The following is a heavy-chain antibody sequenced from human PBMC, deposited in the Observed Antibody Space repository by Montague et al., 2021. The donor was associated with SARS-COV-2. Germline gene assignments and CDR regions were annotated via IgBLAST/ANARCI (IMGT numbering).Heavy chain of an antibody. J-gene: IGHJ4*02. CDR2: VNLSGST. V-gene: IGHV4-34*01. CDR1: GGSFSGYY. CDR3: ARVSLAAAATRSDY. Sequence: SETLSLTCAVYGGSFSGYYWSWIRQPPGKGLEWIGEVNLSGSTNYNPSLKSRVTISADTSKNQFSLKLSSVTAADTAVYYCARVSLAAAATRSDYWGQGTLVTVSS. D-gene: IGHD6-13*01.